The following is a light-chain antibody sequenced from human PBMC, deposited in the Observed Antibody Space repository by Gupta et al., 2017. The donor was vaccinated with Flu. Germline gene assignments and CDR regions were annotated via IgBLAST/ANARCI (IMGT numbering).Light chain of an antibody. CDR1: SNDVGHYNY. CDR3: SSYTSSNTLEV. V-gene: IGLV2-14*01. Sequence: QSALTQPPSVPGSPGQSIPISCTGTSNDVGHYNYVSWYQQHPGKAPKLMIYEVFNRPSGVSNRFSGSKSGNTASLTISGLQAEDEADYYCSSYTSSNTLEVFGGGTKLTVL. J-gene: IGLJ2*01. CDR2: EVF.